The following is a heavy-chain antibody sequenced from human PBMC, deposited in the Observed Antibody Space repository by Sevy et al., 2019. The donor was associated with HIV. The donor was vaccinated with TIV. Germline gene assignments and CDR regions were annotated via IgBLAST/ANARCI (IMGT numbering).Heavy chain of an antibody. V-gene: IGHV3-15*01. CDR2: IKARADGGAA. J-gene: IGHJ6*02. D-gene: IGHD2-8*01. CDR3: ITDPIIVLLVTDGMDV. Sequence: GGSLRLSCTASGFTFTYAWMSWVRQAPGKGLEWVGRIKARADGGAADYAAPVKVRFTISRDDSKNTLYLQMNSLKIEDTAVYYCITDPIIVLLVTDGMDVWGQGTTVTVSS. CDR1: GFTFTYAW.